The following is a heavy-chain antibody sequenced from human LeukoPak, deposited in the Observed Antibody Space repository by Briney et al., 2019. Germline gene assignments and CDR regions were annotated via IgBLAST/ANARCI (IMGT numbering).Heavy chain of an antibody. V-gene: IGHV3-30*04. J-gene: IGHJ3*02. CDR3: ASEGGERAFDI. Sequence: GGSLRLSCAASGFTFSRYAMHWVRQAPGKGLEWVAVISYDGANEYYADSVKGRFTISRDNSKSTLYLQMNSLRTEDTAVFYWASEGGERAFDILGQGTMVTGSS. CDR1: GFTFSRYA. D-gene: IGHD3-16*01. CDR2: ISYDGANE.